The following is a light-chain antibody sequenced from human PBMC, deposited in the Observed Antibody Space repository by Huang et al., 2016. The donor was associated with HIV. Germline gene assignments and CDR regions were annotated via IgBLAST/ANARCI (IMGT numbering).Light chain of an antibody. CDR1: QSVTKY. CDR2: GAS. V-gene: IGKV1-39*01. Sequence: DIQMTQSPSSLSASVGDRVTITCRATQSVTKYRNWYQQKPGKAPKLLIYGASSLQTGVPSRVSGSGAGTDFTLTISSLQPEDFATYYCQQSSSPPPTFGPGTKVDIK. CDR3: QQSSSPPPT. J-gene: IGKJ3*01.